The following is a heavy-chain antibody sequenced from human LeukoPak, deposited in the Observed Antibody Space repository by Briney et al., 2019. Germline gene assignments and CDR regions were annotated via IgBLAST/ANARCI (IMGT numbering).Heavy chain of an antibody. CDR1: GGSFRGYY. J-gene: IGHJ6*03. CDR2: IHHTGST. Sequence: PSETLSLTCAVYGGSFRGYYWSWIRQPPGKGLEWIAEIHHTGSTNYNPSLKSRVTISVDTSKNQFSLKLSSVTAADTAVYYCARGQNVIAVAGTNYYYMDVWGKGTTVTVSS. CDR3: ARGQNVIAVAGTNYYYMDV. D-gene: IGHD6-19*01. V-gene: IGHV4-34*01.